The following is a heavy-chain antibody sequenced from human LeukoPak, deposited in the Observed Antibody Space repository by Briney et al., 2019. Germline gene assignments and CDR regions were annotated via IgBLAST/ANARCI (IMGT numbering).Heavy chain of an antibody. D-gene: IGHD3-3*01. Sequence: GGSLRLSCAASGFTFSSYSMNWVRQAPGKGLEWVSSISSSSSYIYYADSVKGRFTISRDNAKNSLYLQMNSLRAEDTAVYYCARVTIFGVGLDYWGHGILVTVSS. CDR3: ARVTIFGVGLDY. CDR2: ISSSSSYI. CDR1: GFTFSSYS. J-gene: IGHJ4*01. V-gene: IGHV3-21*01.